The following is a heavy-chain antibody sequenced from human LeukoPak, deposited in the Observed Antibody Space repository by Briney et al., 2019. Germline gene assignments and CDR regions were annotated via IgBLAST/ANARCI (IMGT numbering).Heavy chain of an antibody. CDR1: GFTFSSYE. J-gene: IGHJ3*02. CDR2: ISSSGSTI. D-gene: IGHD2-2*03. Sequence: GGSLRLSCAASGFTFSSYEMNWVRQAPGKGLEWVSYISSSGSTIYYADSVKGRFTISRDNSKNTLYLQMNSLRAEDTAVYYCAKDGYCSSTSCYAPGVFDIWGQGTMVTVSS. V-gene: IGHV3-48*03. CDR3: AKDGYCSSTSCYAPGVFDI.